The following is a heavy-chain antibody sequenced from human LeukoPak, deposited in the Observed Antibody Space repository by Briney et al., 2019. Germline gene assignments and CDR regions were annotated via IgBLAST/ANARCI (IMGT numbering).Heavy chain of an antibody. V-gene: IGHV4-39*01. CDR2: IYYSGST. CDR3: ARLTLIAARPGGDY. CDR1: GGSISSSSYY. Sequence: SETLSLTCTVSGGSISSSSYYWGWIRQPPGKGLEWIGSIYYSGSTYYNPSLKSRVTISVDTSKNQFSLKLSSVTAADTAVYYCARLTLIAARPGGDYWGQGTLVTVSS. D-gene: IGHD6-6*01. J-gene: IGHJ4*02.